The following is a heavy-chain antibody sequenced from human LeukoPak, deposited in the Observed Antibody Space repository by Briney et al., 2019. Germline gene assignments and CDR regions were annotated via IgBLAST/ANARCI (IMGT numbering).Heavy chain of an antibody. J-gene: IGHJ4*02. Sequence: GRSLRLSCAASGFIFSSYAMNWVRQAPGKGLEWVSAISGSGGSPYYADSVKGRFTISRDNSKNTLFLQMNSLRAEDTAVYYCAKGYTVTTTLVDYWGQGTLVTVSS. CDR2: ISGSGGSP. D-gene: IGHD4-11*01. V-gene: IGHV3-23*01. CDR1: GFIFSSYA. CDR3: AKGYTVTTTLVDY.